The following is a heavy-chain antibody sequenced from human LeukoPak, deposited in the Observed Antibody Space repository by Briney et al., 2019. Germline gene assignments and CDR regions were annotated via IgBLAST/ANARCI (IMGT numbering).Heavy chain of an antibody. CDR3: ARKTDRLGAVGRDRYFDL. Sequence: PGGSLRLSCTASGFTFSGYEMTWVRQAPGKGLEWMSYISVNGGAMHYADSVRGRFTTSRDDAKNSLYLHMNSLRVEDTAIYYCARKTDRLGAVGRDRYFDLWGRGTLITVSS. CDR1: GFTFSGYE. D-gene: IGHD6-13*01. J-gene: IGHJ2*01. CDR2: ISVNGGAM. V-gene: IGHV3-48*03.